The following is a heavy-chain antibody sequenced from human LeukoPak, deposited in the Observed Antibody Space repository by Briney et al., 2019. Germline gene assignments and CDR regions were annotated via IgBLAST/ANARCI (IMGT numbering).Heavy chain of an antibody. CDR3: AKGKSYCGGDCYNY. Sequence: GTSLRLSCAASGITFNAIHWVRQAPGKGLEWVALTWYDGRNKYYADSVKGRFTISRDNSKNTLYLQMNSLRAEDTAVYYCAKGKSYCGGDCYNYWGQGTLVTVSS. V-gene: IGHV3-33*06. CDR1: GITFNA. J-gene: IGHJ4*02. D-gene: IGHD2-21*02. CDR2: TWYDGRNK.